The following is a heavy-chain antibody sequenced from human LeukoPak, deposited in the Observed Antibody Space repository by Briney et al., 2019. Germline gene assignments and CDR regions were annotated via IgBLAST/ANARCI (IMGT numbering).Heavy chain of an antibody. CDR3: ARGLRYFGWLLPPSTLLDV. Sequence: ASVKVSCKASGYTFTSYDINWVRQATGQGLEWMGWMNPNSGNTGYAQKFQGRVTMTRNTSISTAYVELSSLRSEDTAVYYCARGLRYFGWLLPPSTLLDVWGKGTTVTISS. J-gene: IGHJ6*04. D-gene: IGHD3-9*01. V-gene: IGHV1-8*01. CDR1: GYTFTSYD. CDR2: MNPNSGNT.